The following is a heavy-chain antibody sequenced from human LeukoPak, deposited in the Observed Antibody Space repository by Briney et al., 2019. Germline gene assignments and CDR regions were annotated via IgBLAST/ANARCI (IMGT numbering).Heavy chain of an antibody. J-gene: IGHJ4*02. D-gene: IGHD5-12*01. CDR3: ARTSGYDYFDY. CDR2: INYRGST. V-gene: IGHV4-31*03. CDR1: GVSINSGGYY. Sequence: SETLSLTCTVSGVSINSGGYYWSWIRQHPGRGLEWIGHINYRGSTYKNPSLESRVIMSVDTSKNQFSLKLSSVTAADMAVYFCARTSGYDYFDYWGQGTVVTVSS.